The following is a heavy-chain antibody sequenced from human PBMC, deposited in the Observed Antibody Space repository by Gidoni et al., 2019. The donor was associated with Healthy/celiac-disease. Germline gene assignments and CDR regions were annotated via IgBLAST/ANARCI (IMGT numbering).Heavy chain of an antibody. D-gene: IGHD6-13*01. CDR1: GFPFSSYA. CDR3: ARLGIAAAGRPDY. V-gene: IGHV3-30-3*01. J-gene: IGHJ4*02. Sequence: QVQLVESGGGVVQPGRSLRPPCAASGFPFSSYAMHWVRQAPGKGLEWVAVISYDGSNKYYADSVKGRFTISRDNSKNTLYLQMNSLRAEDTAVYYCARLGIAAAGRPDYWGQGTLVTVSS. CDR2: ISYDGSNK.